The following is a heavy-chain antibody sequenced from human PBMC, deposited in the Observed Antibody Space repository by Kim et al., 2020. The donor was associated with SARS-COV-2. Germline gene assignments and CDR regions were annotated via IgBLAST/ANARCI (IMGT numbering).Heavy chain of an antibody. CDR3: ARVKYSSGWYNYYYGMDV. CDR2: INHSGST. D-gene: IGHD6-19*01. V-gene: IGHV4-34*01. J-gene: IGHJ6*02. CDR1: GGSFSGYY. Sequence: SETLSLTCAVYGGSFSGYYWSWIRQPPGKGLEWIGEINHSGSTNYNPSLKSRVTISVDTSKNQFSLKLSSVTAADTAVYYCARVKYSSGWYNYYYGMDVWGQGTTVTVSS.